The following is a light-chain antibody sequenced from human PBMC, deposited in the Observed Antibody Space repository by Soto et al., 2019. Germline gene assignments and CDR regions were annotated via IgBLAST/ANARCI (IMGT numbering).Light chain of an antibody. CDR1: QSVSSY. J-gene: IGKJ1*01. Sequence: RVSQSVSSYLAWYQQKPGQAPRLLIYGASSRATGIPDRFSGSGSATDFTLTISRLAPEDFAVYYCQQYGSSWTFGQGTKVDIK. CDR2: GAS. CDR3: QQYGSSWT. V-gene: IGKV3-20*01.